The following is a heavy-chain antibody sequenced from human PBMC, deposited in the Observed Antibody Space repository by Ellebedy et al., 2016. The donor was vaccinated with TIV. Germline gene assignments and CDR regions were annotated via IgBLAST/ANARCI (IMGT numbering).Heavy chain of an antibody. Sequence: GESLKISCAASGFTFSSYGMHWVRQAPGKGLEWVAFIRYDGSNKYYADSVKGRFTISRDNSKNTLYLQMNSLRAEDTAVYYCAKDLRDNYYYGMDVWGQGTTVTVSS. J-gene: IGHJ6*02. V-gene: IGHV3-30*02. CDR3: AKDLRDNYYYGMDV. CDR2: IRYDGSNK. CDR1: GFTFSSYG.